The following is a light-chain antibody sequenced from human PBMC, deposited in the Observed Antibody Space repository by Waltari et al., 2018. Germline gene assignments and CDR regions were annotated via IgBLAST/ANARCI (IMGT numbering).Light chain of an antibody. V-gene: IGKV1-12*01. Sequence: DIQMTQSPSSVSASVGDRVTITCRAIQGIGTWLAWYQQKPGKAPKVLIYGASTLLTGVPSRFSGSGSGTEFTLTITGLQPEDFATYFCQQGNSFPPTFGQGTRVEV. CDR2: GAS. CDR1: QGIGTW. J-gene: IGKJ1*01. CDR3: QQGNSFPPT.